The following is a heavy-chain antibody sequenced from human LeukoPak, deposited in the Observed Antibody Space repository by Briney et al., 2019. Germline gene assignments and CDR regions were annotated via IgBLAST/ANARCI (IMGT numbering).Heavy chain of an antibody. Sequence: SETLSLTCTVSGGSISSYYWSWIRQPAGKGLEWIGRIYTSGSTNYNPSLKSRVTMSVDTSKNQSSLKLSSVTAADTAVYYCARDDCGGDCYLFDYWGQGTLVTVSS. V-gene: IGHV4-4*07. CDR3: ARDDCGGDCYLFDY. J-gene: IGHJ4*02. D-gene: IGHD2-21*02. CDR1: GGSISSYY. CDR2: IYTSGST.